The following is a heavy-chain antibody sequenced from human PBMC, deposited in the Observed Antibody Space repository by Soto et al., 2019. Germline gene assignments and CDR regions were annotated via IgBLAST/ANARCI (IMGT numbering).Heavy chain of an antibody. CDR1: GGTFSSYG. J-gene: IGHJ6*02. V-gene: IGHV1-69*01. D-gene: IGHD1-20*01. Sequence: QVQLVQSGAEVKKPGSSVKVSCKASGGTFSSYGVTWVRQAPGQGLEWMGGIIPMFGTANYALRFQGRVTITADESTSTVYMELSSLRSEDTAVYYCARGGSTWNPLYGMDVWGQGTTVTVSS. CDR2: IIPMFGTA. CDR3: ARGGSTWNPLYGMDV.